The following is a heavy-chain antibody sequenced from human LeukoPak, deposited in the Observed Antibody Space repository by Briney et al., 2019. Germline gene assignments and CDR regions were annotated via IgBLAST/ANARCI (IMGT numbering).Heavy chain of an antibody. D-gene: IGHD5-12*01. V-gene: IGHV3-33*01. CDR2: IWYDGSIK. Sequence: GGSLRLSCAASGFSFSSYGMHWVRQAPGKGLEWVAVIWYDGSIKYYGDSVKGRFTISRDNSKNTLYLQMNSLSAEDTAVYYCARGKYGGYFIDYWGQGTLVTVSS. CDR3: ARGKYGGYFIDY. CDR1: GFSFSSYG. J-gene: IGHJ4*02.